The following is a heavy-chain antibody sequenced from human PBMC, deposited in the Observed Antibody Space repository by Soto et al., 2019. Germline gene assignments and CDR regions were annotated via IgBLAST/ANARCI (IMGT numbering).Heavy chain of an antibody. Sequence: QVQLQQWGAGLLKPSETLSLTCAVYGGSFSGYYWSWIRQPPGKGLEWIGEINHSGSTNYNPSLKSRVTISVDTSKNQFSLKLSSVTAADTAVYYCARGEAMTAAAGGFDYWGQGTLVTVSS. CDR2: INHSGST. D-gene: IGHD6-13*01. V-gene: IGHV4-34*01. CDR3: ARGEAMTAAAGGFDY. J-gene: IGHJ4*02. CDR1: GGSFSGYY.